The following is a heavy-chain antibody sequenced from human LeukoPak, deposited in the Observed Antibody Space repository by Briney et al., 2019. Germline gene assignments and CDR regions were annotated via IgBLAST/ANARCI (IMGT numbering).Heavy chain of an antibody. CDR3: ARGLPSLVGIDY. Sequence: SETLSLTCAVYGGSFSGYYWSWIRQSPGKGLEWIGEINHSGSTNYNPSLKSRVTISVDTSKNQFSLKLSSVTAADTAVYYCARGLPSLVGIDYWGQGTLVTVSS. CDR2: INHSGST. V-gene: IGHV4-34*01. CDR1: GGSFSGYY. J-gene: IGHJ4*02. D-gene: IGHD6-6*01.